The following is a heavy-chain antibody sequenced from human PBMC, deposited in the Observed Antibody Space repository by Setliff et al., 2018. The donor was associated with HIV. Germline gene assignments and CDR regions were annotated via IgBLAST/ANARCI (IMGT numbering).Heavy chain of an antibody. Sequence: GGSLRLSCAASGFTFSSYAMHWVRQAPGKGLEWVAAISYDGSNKYYADSVKGRFTISRDNAKNSLFLQMNSLRAEDTAVYYCASIELAAMVPVDYWGQGTLVTVSS. CDR3: ASIELAAMVPVDY. D-gene: IGHD5-18*01. J-gene: IGHJ4*02. CDR2: ISYDGSNK. V-gene: IGHV3-30*04. CDR1: GFTFSSYA.